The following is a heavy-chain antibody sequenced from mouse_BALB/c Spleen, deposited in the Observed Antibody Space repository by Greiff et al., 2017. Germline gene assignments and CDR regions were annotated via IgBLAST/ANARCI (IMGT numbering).Heavy chain of an antibody. CDR1: GYAFSSYW. CDR2: IYPGDGDT. CDR3: ARGPSNYYAMDY. V-gene: IGHV1-80*01. J-gene: IGHJ4*01. Sequence: VQLQQSGAELVRPGSSVKISCKASGYAFSSYWMNWVKQRPGQGLEWIGQIYPGDGDTNYNGKFKGKATLTADKSSSTAYMQLSSLTSEDSAVYFCARGPSNYYAMDYWGQGTSVTVSS.